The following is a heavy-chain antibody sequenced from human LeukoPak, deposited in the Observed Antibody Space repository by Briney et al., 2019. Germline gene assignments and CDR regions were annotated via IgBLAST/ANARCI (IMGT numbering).Heavy chain of an antibody. Sequence: GRSLRLSCAASGFTFSSYGMDWVRQAPGKGQEWVAVISYDGSNKYYADSVKGRFTISRDTTKNTLYLQIISLRAEDTAVYYCARDGRWGYYDSSGYYDYWGQGTLVTVSS. D-gene: IGHD3-22*01. CDR2: ISYDGSNK. CDR3: ARDGRWGYYDSSGYYDY. V-gene: IGHV3-30-3*01. J-gene: IGHJ4*02. CDR1: GFTFSSYG.